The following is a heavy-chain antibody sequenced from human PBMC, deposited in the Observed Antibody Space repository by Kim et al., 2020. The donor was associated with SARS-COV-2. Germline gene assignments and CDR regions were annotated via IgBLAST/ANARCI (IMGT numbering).Heavy chain of an antibody. CDR3: ARVSHTAMAEYFQH. D-gene: IGHD5-18*01. Sequence: TPTLKSRVTISVDTSKNQFSLKLSSVTAADTAVYYCARVSHTAMAEYFQHWGQGTLVTVSS. V-gene: IGHV4-30-2*05. J-gene: IGHJ1*01.